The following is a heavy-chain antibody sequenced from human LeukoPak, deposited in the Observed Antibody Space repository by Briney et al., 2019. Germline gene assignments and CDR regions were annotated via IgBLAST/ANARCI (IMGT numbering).Heavy chain of an antibody. CDR1: GGSFSGYY. CDR3: ARHDCITTTCYYFYGMDV. Sequence: SETLSLTCAVYGGSFSGYYWSWIRQPPGKGPEWIGSIYYSGSTYYNPSLKSRVTISVDTSKNQFSLKLSSVTATDTAVYYCARHDCITTTCYYFYGMDVWGQGTTVTVSS. J-gene: IGHJ6*02. D-gene: IGHD2-2*01. CDR2: IYYSGST. V-gene: IGHV4-34*01.